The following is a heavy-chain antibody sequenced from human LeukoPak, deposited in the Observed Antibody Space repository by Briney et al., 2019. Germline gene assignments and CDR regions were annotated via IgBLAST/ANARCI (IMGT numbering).Heavy chain of an antibody. Sequence: GGSLRLSCAASGFTFGSYAMSWFRQAPGKGLEWVSSISGTGGSTYYADSMKGRFSTSRNNSKNTLYLQMNSLRAEDTAVYYCAKEGVIAAAGPNDYWGQGTLVTVSS. CDR2: ISGTGGST. V-gene: IGHV3-23*01. CDR1: GFTFGSYA. D-gene: IGHD6-13*01. J-gene: IGHJ4*02. CDR3: AKEGVIAAAGPNDY.